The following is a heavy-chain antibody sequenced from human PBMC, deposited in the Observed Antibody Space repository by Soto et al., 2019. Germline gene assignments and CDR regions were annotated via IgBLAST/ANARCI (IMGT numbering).Heavy chain of an antibody. CDR1: GYSISSGYY. CDR2: IYHSGST. Sequence: PSETLSLTCAVSGYSISSGYYWGWIRQPPGKGLEWIGSIYHSGSTYYNPSLKSRVTISVDTSKNQFSLKLSSVTAADTAVYYCARGRTMGFLEWLPSLGMDVWGQGTTVTVSS. V-gene: IGHV4-38-2*01. CDR3: ARGRTMGFLEWLPSLGMDV. J-gene: IGHJ6*02. D-gene: IGHD3-3*01.